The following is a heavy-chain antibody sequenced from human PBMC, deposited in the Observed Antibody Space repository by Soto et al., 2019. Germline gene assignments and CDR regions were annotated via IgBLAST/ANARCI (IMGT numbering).Heavy chain of an antibody. J-gene: IGHJ4*02. V-gene: IGHV1-24*01. CDR1: GYTVTELS. CDR2: IDPEDGET. Sequence: GASVKVAGKGSGYTVTELSMHVVRPATGKGLEWMGGIDPEDGETNYAQKFQGRVTMTTDTSTSIAYMELRSLRSDDTAVYYCARATRKYSGYEHGFGYWGQGTLVTVSS. D-gene: IGHD5-12*01. CDR3: ARATRKYSGYEHGFGY.